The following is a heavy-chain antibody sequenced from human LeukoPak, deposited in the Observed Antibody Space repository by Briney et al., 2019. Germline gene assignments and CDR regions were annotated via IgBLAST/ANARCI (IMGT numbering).Heavy chain of an antibody. V-gene: IGHV4-4*07. J-gene: IGHJ4*02. CDR3: ARESAELGRSFDY. Sequence: SETLSLTCLVSGDSISNYFWSWIRQPAGKGLEWIGRIYTSGSTNYNPSLPSRVTMSVDTSKNQFSLKLTSVTAADTAVYYCARESAELGRSFDYWGQGALVTVSS. D-gene: IGHD6-6*01. CDR1: GDSISNYF. CDR2: IYTSGST.